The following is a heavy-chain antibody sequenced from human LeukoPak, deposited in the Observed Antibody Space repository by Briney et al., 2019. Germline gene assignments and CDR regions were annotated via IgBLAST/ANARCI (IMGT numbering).Heavy chain of an antibody. V-gene: IGHV3-23*01. CDR2: ISGSGGST. CDR1: GFTFSSYA. D-gene: IGHD5-24*01. Sequence: GGSLRLSCAASGFTFSSYAMSWVRQAPGKGLEWVSGISGSGGSTYYADSVKGRFTISRDNAKNTLYLQMNSLGAEDTAVYYCARGGYNHAFDIWGQGTVVTVSS. CDR3: ARGGYNHAFDI. J-gene: IGHJ3*02.